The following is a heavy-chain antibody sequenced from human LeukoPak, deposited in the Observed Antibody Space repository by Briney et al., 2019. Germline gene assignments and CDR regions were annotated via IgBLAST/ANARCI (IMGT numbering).Heavy chain of an antibody. CDR3: AKGYYSTIDY. D-gene: IGHD6-13*01. CDR2: IQYDGSNA. J-gene: IGHJ4*02. Sequence: GGSLRLSCAASGFTFSSYGMHWVRQAPGKGLEWVAFIQYDGSNAYYADSVKGRFTTSRDNSKNTLYLQMNSLRAEDTAVYYCAKGYYSTIDYWGQGTLVAVSS. CDR1: GFTFSSYG. V-gene: IGHV3-30*02.